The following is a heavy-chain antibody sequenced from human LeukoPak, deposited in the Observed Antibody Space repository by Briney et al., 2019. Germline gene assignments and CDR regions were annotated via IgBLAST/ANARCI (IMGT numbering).Heavy chain of an antibody. CDR3: TFNLGSGSYAFDI. Sequence: SETLSLTCTVSGRSISSSNYYWGWIREPPGKGLEWIGSIYYSGSTYYNPSLKSRVTISEDTSKNQFSLKLSSVTAADTAVYYCTFNLGSGSYAFDIWGQGTMVTVSS. D-gene: IGHD3-10*01. J-gene: IGHJ3*02. CDR2: IYYSGST. V-gene: IGHV4-39*07. CDR1: GRSISSSNYY.